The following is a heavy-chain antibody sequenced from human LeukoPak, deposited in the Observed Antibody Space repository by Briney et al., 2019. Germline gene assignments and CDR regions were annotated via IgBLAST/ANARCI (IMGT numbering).Heavy chain of an antibody. CDR1: GYTFTSYG. CDR2: ISAYNGNT. J-gene: IGHJ4*02. Sequence: ASVKVSCKASGYTFTSYGISWVRQAPGQGLEWMGWISAYNGNTNYAQKLQGRVTMTTDTSTSTAYMELRGLRSDDTAVYYCARESQCSGGSCYSVWGQGTLVTVSS. D-gene: IGHD2-15*01. CDR3: ARESQCSGGSCYSV. V-gene: IGHV1-18*01.